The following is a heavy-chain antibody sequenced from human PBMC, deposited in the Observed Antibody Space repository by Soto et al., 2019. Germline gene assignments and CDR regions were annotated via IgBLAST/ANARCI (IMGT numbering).Heavy chain of an antibody. J-gene: IGHJ4*02. CDR1: GFTFRTYW. CDR3: ARGEDNGGWGAY. Sequence: EVQLGESGGGLVQPGGSLRLSCAASGFTFRTYWMHWVRQVPGKGLVWVSRIDSDGSTTNYADSVKGRFTISRDNAKSTLYLQMNSVRVEDTAVYYCARGEDNGGWGAYWGQGTLVTVSS. CDR2: IDSDGSTT. D-gene: IGHD2-8*01. V-gene: IGHV3-74*01.